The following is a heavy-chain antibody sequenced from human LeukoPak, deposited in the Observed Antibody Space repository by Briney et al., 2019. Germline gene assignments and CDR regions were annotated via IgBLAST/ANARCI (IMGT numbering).Heavy chain of an antibody. Sequence: GGSLRLSCAASGFTFSSYSMNWVRQAPGKGLEWVSSISSSSYIYCADSVKGRFTISRDNAKNSLYLQMNSLRAEDTAVYYCARDAIAAAGLNWFDPWGQGTLVTVSS. V-gene: IGHV3-21*01. CDR1: GFTFSSYS. J-gene: IGHJ5*02. CDR3: ARDAIAAAGLNWFDP. D-gene: IGHD6-13*01. CDR2: ISSSSYI.